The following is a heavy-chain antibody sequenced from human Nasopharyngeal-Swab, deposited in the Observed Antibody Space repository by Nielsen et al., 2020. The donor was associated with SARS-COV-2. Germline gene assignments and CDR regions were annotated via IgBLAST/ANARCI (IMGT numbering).Heavy chain of an antibody. CDR2: ISSSSSYT. V-gene: IGHV3-11*06. CDR3: ARDTATADYYYGMDV. Sequence: RQAPGKGLEWVSYISSSSSYTNYADSVKGRFTISRDNAKNSLYLQMNSLRAEDTAVYYCARDTATADYYYGMDVWGQGTTVTVSS. D-gene: IGHD5-18*01. J-gene: IGHJ6*02.